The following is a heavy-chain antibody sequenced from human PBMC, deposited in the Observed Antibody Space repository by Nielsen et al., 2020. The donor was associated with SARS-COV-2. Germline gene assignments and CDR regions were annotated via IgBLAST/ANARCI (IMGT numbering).Heavy chain of an antibody. CDR2: VSHSGST. J-gene: IGHJ6*03. V-gene: IGHV4-4*02. CDR1: GDSVSSHDW. CDR3: ARGDLVVVPSPLLGLGPIFYYFCLDV. Sequence: SETLSLTCAVSGDSVSSHDWWTWVRPSPGKGLEWIGEVSHSGSTNYSPSLKSRVTLSMDKSRRQFSLRLASVSAADTAVYFCARGDLVVVPSPLLGLGPIFYYFCLDVWGKGTTVIVSS. D-gene: IGHD2-2*02.